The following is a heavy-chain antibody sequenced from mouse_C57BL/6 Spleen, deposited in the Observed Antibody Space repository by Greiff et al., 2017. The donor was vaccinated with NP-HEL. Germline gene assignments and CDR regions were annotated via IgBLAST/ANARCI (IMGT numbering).Heavy chain of an antibody. J-gene: IGHJ1*03. Sequence: VQLKESGPGLAKPSQTLSLTCSVTGYSITSDYWNWIRKFPGNKLEYMGYISYSGSTYYNPSLKSRISITRDTSKNQYYLQLNSVTTEDTATYYCARYKYYYGSSSSWYFDVWGTGTTVTVSS. CDR2: ISYSGST. CDR3: ARYKYYYGSSSSWYFDV. CDR1: GYSITSDY. D-gene: IGHD1-1*01. V-gene: IGHV3-8*01.